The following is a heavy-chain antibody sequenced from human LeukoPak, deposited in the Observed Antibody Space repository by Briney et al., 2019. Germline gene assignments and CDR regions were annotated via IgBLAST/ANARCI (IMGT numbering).Heavy chain of an antibody. V-gene: IGHV3-23*01. CDR3: AKRSCSGGSCNFDY. Sequence: GSLRLSCAASGFSFSSYAMSWVRQAPGKGLEWVSAISGSGGSTNYADSVKGRFTISRDNSKNTLYLQMNSLRAEDTAVYYCAKRSCSGGSCNFDYWGQGTLVTVSS. D-gene: IGHD2-15*01. CDR2: ISGSGGST. J-gene: IGHJ4*02. CDR1: GFSFSSYA.